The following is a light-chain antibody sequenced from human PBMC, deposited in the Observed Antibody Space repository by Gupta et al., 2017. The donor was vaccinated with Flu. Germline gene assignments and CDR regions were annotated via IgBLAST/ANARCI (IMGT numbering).Light chain of an antibody. CDR3: QVWASSTSWV. J-gene: IGLJ3*02. V-gene: IGLV3-1*01. Sequence: SYELTQAPSVSVSPVQTASITCSGDKLGDKYVCWYQQKPGQSPVLVIYHDAKRPSGIPERFSGSNSRNTATLTISGTQAVDEADYYCQVWASSTSWVFGGGTKLTVL. CDR1: KLGDKY. CDR2: HDA.